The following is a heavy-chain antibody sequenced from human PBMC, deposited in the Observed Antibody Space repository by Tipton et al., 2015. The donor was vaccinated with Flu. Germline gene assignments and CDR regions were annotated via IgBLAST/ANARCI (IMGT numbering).Heavy chain of an antibody. V-gene: IGHV4-61*02. J-gene: IGHJ4*01. CDR3: ARGDSHGSAVR. CDR1: GGFITSGSYY. Sequence: TLSLTCSISGGFITSGSYYWSWIRQSAGRGLEWIGRIYTTGSVNYNPSLRGRVTIAGDTSRNHFSLQLTSVTVADTAVYYCARGDSHGSAVRWGQGTRVTVSS. D-gene: IGHD3-10*01. CDR2: IYTTGSV.